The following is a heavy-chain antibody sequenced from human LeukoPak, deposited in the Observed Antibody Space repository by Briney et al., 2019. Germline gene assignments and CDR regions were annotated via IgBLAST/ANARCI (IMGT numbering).Heavy chain of an antibody. CDR1: GGSFSGYY. J-gene: IGHJ4*02. D-gene: IGHD3-22*01. Sequence: PSETLSLTCAVYGGSFSGYYWSWIRQPPGKGLEWIGETNHSGSTNYNPSLKSRVTISVGTSKNQFSLKLSSVTAADTAVYYCARGYYYDSSGYSHYYFDYWGQGTLVTVSS. CDR2: TNHSGST. V-gene: IGHV4-34*01. CDR3: ARGYYYDSSGYSHYYFDY.